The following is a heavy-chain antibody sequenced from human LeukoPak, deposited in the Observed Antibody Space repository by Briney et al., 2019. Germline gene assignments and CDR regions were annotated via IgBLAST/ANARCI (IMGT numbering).Heavy chain of an antibody. J-gene: IGHJ3*02. CDR2: ISYDGSNK. Sequence: GGSLRLSCAASGLTFSSYAMHWVRQAPGKGLEWVAVISYDGSNKYYADSVKGRFTISRDNSKNTLYLQMNSLRAEDTAVYYCARGSCPQCAFDIWGQGTMVTVSS. CDR1: GLTFSSYA. V-gene: IGHV3-30*04. CDR3: ARGSCPQCAFDI. D-gene: IGHD2-15*01.